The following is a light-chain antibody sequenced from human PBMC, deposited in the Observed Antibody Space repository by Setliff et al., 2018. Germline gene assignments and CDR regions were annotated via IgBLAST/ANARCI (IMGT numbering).Light chain of an antibody. CDR1: SSDVGSYDL. V-gene: IGLV2-14*03. CDR2: AVS. J-gene: IGLJ1*01. Sequence: ALTQPASVSGSPGQSITISCSGTSSDVGSYDLVSWYQQHPGKAPKLIIYAVSDRPSGVSNRFPGSKSGNTASLTISGLQTEDEADYYCNAYTSGSTYVFGTGTKVTVL. CDR3: NAYTSGSTYV.